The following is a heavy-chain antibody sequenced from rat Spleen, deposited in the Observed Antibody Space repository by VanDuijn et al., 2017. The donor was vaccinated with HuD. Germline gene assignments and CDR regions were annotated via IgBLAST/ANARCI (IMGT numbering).Heavy chain of an antibody. Sequence: EVQLVESGGGFVQPGRSMKLSCAASGFTFDDYYMAWVRQAPTKGLEWVATISYGVSSGHSSTYNQDSVKGRFTISRDNAKSTLSLQMDSLRSGDTATYYGARRHCEYTDYFDYWGQGVMVTVSS. CDR2: ISYGVSSGHSST. V-gene: IGHV5-7*01. D-gene: IGHD1-6*01. CDR3: ARRHCEYTDYFDY. J-gene: IGHJ2*01. CDR1: GFTFDDYY.